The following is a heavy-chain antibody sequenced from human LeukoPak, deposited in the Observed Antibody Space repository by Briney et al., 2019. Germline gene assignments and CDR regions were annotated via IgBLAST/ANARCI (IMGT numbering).Heavy chain of an antibody. CDR2: ISGSGSYI. V-gene: IGHV3-21*01. Sequence: GGSLRLSCAASGFTFSSYSMNWVRQAPGKGLEWVSAISGSGSYIYYADSVKGRFTISRDNAKNSLFLQMNSLRAEDTAVYYCAINHRDGYSELGYWGQGTLVTVSS. CDR3: AINHRDGYSELGY. J-gene: IGHJ4*02. CDR1: GFTFSSYS. D-gene: IGHD5-24*01.